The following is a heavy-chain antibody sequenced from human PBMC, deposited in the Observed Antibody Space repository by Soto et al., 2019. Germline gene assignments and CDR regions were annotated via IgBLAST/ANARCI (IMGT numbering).Heavy chain of an antibody. CDR1: EFTFSNYR. CDR3: AIPYYYGSGSALGGNC. Sequence: GGSLRLSCAASEFTFSNYRMHWVRQAPGKGLVWVSHINSDGSAASYADSVKGRFTISRDNAKNTLYLQMNSLRVEDTAVYYCAIPYYYGSGSALGGNCWGQGTLVTVSS. J-gene: IGHJ4*02. D-gene: IGHD3-10*01. V-gene: IGHV3-74*01. CDR2: INSDGSAA.